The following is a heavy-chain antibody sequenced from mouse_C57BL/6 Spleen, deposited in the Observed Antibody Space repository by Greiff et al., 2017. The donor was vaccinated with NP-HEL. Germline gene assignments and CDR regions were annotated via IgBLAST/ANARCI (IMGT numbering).Heavy chain of an antibody. Sequence: DVMLVESGGGLVKPGGSLKLSCAASGFTFSGYAMSWVRQTPEKRLEWVATISDGGSYTYYPDNVKGRFTISRDNAKNNLYLQMSHLKSEDTAMYYCARDYGSSYAMDYWGQGTSVTVSS. CDR1: GFTFSGYA. CDR3: ARDYGSSYAMDY. J-gene: IGHJ4*01. CDR2: ISDGGSYT. D-gene: IGHD1-1*01. V-gene: IGHV5-4*03.